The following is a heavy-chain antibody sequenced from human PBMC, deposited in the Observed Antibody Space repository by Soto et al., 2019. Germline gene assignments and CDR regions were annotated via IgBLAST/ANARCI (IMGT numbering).Heavy chain of an antibody. V-gene: IGHV1-18*01. CDR1: GYTFTNFG. J-gene: IGHJ4*02. D-gene: IGHD3-16*01. Sequence: QVQLVQSGAEVKKPGATVKVTCKASGYTFTNFGISWVRQAPGQGLEWMGWISDYNGNTNYAQNFQGRVTMTTDTSTSTAYMELRSLRSADQAVYCCAGGGTPLAYWGQETLVTVSS. CDR2: ISDYNGNT. CDR3: AGGGTPLAY.